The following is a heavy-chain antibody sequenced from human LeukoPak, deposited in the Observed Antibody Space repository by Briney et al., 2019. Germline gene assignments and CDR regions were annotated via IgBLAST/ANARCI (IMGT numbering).Heavy chain of an antibody. D-gene: IGHD3-10*02. J-gene: IGHJ6*04. V-gene: IGHV3-48*04. CDR1: GFTFNNYI. CDR3: AELGITMIGGV. CDR2: ISSSGSTI. Sequence: GGSLRLSCAASGFTFNNYIMNWVRQAPGKGLEWVSYISSSGSTIYYADSVKGRFTISRDNAKNSLYLQMNSLRAEDTAVYYCAELGITMIGGVWGKGTTVTISS.